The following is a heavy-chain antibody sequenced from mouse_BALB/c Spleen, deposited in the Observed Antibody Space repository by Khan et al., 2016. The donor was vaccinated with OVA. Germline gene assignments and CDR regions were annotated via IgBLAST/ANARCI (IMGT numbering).Heavy chain of an antibody. CDR3: ARTASIKY. J-gene: IGHJ2*01. CDR1: GYSITSGYG. V-gene: IGHV3-1*02. CDR2: ISYSGST. D-gene: IGHD1-2*01. Sequence: DVQLQESGPGLVKPSQSLSLTCTVTGYSITSGYGWNWLRQFPGNKLECMGYISYSGSTNYNPPPKGRTSITRDTSKNHLFLQVNSLTTEGTATYYCARTASIKYWGQGTTLTVSS.